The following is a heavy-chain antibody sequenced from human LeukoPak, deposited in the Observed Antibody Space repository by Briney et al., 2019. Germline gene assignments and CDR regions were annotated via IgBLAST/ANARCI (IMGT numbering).Heavy chain of an antibody. CDR1: GFTFNTNA. CDR3: AKRCVRGWSTDAFDF. J-gene: IGHJ3*01. Sequence: GGSLRLSCAASGFTFNTNAMSWVRQAPGKGLEWVSTIRGSDGTTYYADSVKGRFTISRDNSKNTLYLQMNSLRAEDTAVYYCAKRCVRGWSTDAFDFWGQGTKVTVSS. V-gene: IGHV3-23*01. D-gene: IGHD6-19*01. CDR2: IRGSDGTT.